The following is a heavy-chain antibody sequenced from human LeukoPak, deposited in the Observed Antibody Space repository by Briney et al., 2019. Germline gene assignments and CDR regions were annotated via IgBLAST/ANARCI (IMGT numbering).Heavy chain of an antibody. J-gene: IGHJ4*02. CDR1: GFTFSSYE. V-gene: IGHV3-48*03. CDR3: AREGTAMVSFDY. Sequence: GGSLRLSCAASGFTFSSYEMNWVRQAPGKGLEWGSYIRSGGNTIYYADSVKGRFTISRDNAKNSLYLQMNSLRAEDTAVYYCAREGTAMVSFDYWGQGTLVTVSS. D-gene: IGHD5-18*01. CDR2: IRSGGNTI.